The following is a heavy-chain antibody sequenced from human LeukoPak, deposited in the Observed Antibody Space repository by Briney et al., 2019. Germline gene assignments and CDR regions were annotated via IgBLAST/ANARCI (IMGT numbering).Heavy chain of an antibody. CDR3: ARDQGLHYYGSAYDY. CDR1: GGSISSGSYY. V-gene: IGHV4-61*02. Sequence: PSETLSLTCTVSGGSISSGSYYWSWIRQPAGKGLEWIGRIYTSGSTNYNPSLKSRVTISVDTSKNQFSLKLSSVTAADTAVYYCARDQGLHYYGSAYDYWGQGTLVTVSS. CDR2: IYTSGST. J-gene: IGHJ4*02. D-gene: IGHD3-10*01.